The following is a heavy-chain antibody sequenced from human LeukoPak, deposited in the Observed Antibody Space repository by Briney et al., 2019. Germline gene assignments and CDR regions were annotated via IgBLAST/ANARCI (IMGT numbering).Heavy chain of an antibody. V-gene: IGHV5-51*01. Sequence: GESLKISCKGSGYKFTSYWIGWVRQMPGKGLEWTGIIYPGDSDTRYSPSFQGQVTISADKSISTAYLQWSSLKASDSAMFYCAVAPLRQPWVDFWGQGTLVTVSS. CDR3: AVAPLRQPWVDF. J-gene: IGHJ4*02. D-gene: IGHD1-1*01. CDR1: GYKFTSYW. CDR2: IYPGDSDT.